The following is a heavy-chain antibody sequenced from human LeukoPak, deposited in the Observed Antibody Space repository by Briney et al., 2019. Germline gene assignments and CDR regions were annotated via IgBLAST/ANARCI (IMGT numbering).Heavy chain of an antibody. CDR1: GGSITGSYY. J-gene: IGHJ1*01. D-gene: IGHD6-19*01. CDR2: VFYSGGT. CDR3: TTNGWYCLDH. V-gene: IGHV4-39*01. Sequence: PSETLSLTCTVSGGSITGSYYWGWIRQTPGERLEWIGSVFYSGGTYYNPSLKSRVTISVDTSKNQFSPKLSSVTAADTAVYYCTTNGWYCLDHWGQGALVTVSS.